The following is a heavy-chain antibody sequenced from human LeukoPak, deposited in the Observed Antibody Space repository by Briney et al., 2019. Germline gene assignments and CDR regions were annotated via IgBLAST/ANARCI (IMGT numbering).Heavy chain of an antibody. V-gene: IGHV3-21*01. CDR1: GFTFSNSA. CDR2: IDYDSSHI. D-gene: IGHD3-9*01. J-gene: IGHJ4*02. Sequence: PGGSLRLSCAASGFTFSNSAMNWVRQVPGKGLEWVSSIDYDSSHIYYAASVRGRFTIYRDNARNSVYLQMNSLRVEDTAVYYCARDPLRYLRVGHYDYWGQGTLVAVSS. CDR3: ARDPLRYLRVGHYDY.